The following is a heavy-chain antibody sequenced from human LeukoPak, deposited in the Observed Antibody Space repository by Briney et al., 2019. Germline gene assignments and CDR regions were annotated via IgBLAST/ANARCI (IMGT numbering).Heavy chain of an antibody. CDR3: AKDRSGSYSQGLDY. V-gene: IGHV3-23*01. J-gene: IGHJ4*02. D-gene: IGHD1-26*01. CDR1: GGSFSGYY. CDR2: ISGSGGST. Sequence: ETLSLTCAVYGGSFSGYYWSWIRQPPGKGLEWVSGISGSGGSTYHADSVKGRFTISRDNSKNTLYLQMNSLRAEDTAVYCCAKDRSGSYSQGLDYWGQGTLVTVSS.